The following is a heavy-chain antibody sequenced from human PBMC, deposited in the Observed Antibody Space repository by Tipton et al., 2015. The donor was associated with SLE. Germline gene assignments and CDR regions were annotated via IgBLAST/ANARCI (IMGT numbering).Heavy chain of an antibody. Sequence: TLSLTCTVSGASISSYYWSWIRQPPGKGLEWIGYVYDIEFTNYNPSLKSRVTISLDTSKNQFSLKVNSLTAADTAVYYCARDWAICTRTTCYGDNWFDPWGQGTLATVSS. CDR2: VYDIEFT. D-gene: IGHD2-2*01. J-gene: IGHJ5*02. CDR1: GASISSYY. V-gene: IGHV4-59*12. CDR3: ARDWAICTRTTCYGDNWFDP.